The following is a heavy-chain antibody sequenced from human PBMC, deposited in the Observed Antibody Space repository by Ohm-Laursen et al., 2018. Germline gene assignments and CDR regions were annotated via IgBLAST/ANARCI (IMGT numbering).Heavy chain of an antibody. CDR1: GGTSSSYA. Sequence: SSVKVSCKASGGTSSSYAISWVRQATGQGLEWMGWMNPNSGNTGYAQKFQGRVTITADKSTSTAYMELSSLRSEDTAVYYCARGFYGGYYGMDVWGQGTTVTVSS. V-gene: IGHV1-69*04. CDR2: MNPNSGNT. CDR3: ARGFYGGYYGMDV. J-gene: IGHJ6*02. D-gene: IGHD2/OR15-2a*01.